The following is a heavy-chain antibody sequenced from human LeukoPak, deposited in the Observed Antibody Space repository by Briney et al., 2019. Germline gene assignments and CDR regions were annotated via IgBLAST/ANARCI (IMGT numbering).Heavy chain of an antibody. Sequence: ASVKVSCKASGGTFSSYAISWVRQAPGQGLEWMGGIIPIFGTANYAQKFQGRVTITADESTSTAYMELSSLRSEDTAVYYCARGTGQPVSYYMDVWGKGTTVTVSS. J-gene: IGHJ6*03. CDR2: IIPIFGTA. CDR3: ARGTGQPVSYYMDV. V-gene: IGHV1-69*13. D-gene: IGHD6-6*01. CDR1: GGTFSSYA.